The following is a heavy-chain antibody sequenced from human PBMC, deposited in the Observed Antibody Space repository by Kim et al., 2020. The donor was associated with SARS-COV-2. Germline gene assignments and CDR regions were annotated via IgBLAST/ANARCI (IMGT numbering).Heavy chain of an antibody. V-gene: IGHV4-34*01. D-gene: IGHD3-10*01. CDR2: INHSGST. J-gene: IGHJ5*02. Sequence: SETLSLTCAVYGGSFSGYYWSWIRQPPGKGLEWIGEINHSGSTNYNPSLKSRVTISVDTSKNQFSLKLSSVTAADTAVYYCARGRTRGERGWFDPWGQGTLVTVSS. CDR1: GGSFSGYY. CDR3: ARGRTRGERGWFDP.